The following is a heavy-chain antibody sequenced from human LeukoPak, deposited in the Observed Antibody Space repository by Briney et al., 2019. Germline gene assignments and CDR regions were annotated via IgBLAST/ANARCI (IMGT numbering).Heavy chain of an antibody. CDR2: INPNSGGT. CDR3: ARDREQQLPNWFDP. Sequence: ASVKVSCKASGYTFTGYYMHWVRQAPGQGLEWMGWINPNSGGTNYAQKFQGRVTMTRDTSISTAYMELSWLRSDDTAVYYCARDREQQLPNWFDPWGQGTLVTVSS. CDR1: GYTFTGYY. V-gene: IGHV1-2*02. J-gene: IGHJ5*02. D-gene: IGHD6-13*01.